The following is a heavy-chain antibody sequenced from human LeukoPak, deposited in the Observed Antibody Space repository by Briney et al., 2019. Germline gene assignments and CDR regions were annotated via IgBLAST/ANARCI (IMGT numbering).Heavy chain of an antibody. V-gene: IGHV4-39*07. CDR1: GGSISSSSYY. Sequence: NPSETLSLTCTVSGGSISSSSYYWGWIRQPPGKGLEWIGSIYYSGSTYYNPSLKSRVTISVDTSKNQFSLKLSSVTAADTAVYYCARVAGIAAKGFDYWGQGTLVTVSS. J-gene: IGHJ4*02. D-gene: IGHD6-13*01. CDR3: ARVAGIAAKGFDY. CDR2: IYYSGST.